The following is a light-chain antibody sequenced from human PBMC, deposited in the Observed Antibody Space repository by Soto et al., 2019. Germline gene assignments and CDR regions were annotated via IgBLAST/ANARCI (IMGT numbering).Light chain of an antibody. J-gene: IGKJ4*01. CDR2: DAS. CDR1: QDISNY. V-gene: IGKV1-33*01. Sequence: DIQMTQSPSSLSASVGDRVIITCQASQDISNYLNWYQQKPGKAPKLLIYDASNLETGVPSRFSGSGSGTDFTFTISILQPEDIATYYCQQYDNLPLTFGGGTKVEIK. CDR3: QQYDNLPLT.